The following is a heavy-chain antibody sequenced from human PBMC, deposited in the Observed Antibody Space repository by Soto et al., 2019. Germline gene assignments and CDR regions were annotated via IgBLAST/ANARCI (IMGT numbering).Heavy chain of an antibody. D-gene: IGHD3-10*01. J-gene: IGHJ3*02. V-gene: IGHV3-7*01. CDR3: ARDYYYGSGSYASDI. CDR2: IKEDGNEK. Sequence: GGSLRLSCVASGFHFRSYWMIWVRQAPGKGLEWVASIKEDGNEKYFMDSVKGRFTISRDNAKSSLYLQMNSLRADDTALYYCARDYYYGSGSYASDIWGRGTMVTVSS. CDR1: GFHFRSYW.